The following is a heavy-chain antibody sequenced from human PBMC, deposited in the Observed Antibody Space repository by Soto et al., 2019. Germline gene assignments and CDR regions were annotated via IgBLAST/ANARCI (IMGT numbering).Heavy chain of an antibody. CDR1: RYSINNNNW. D-gene: IGHD5-12*01. J-gene: IGHJ4*02. CDR2: LHHGGST. Sequence: SETLSLTCDVSRYSINNNNWWSWVRQPPGGGLEWVGELHHGGSTNYNPSLESRATFSVDISKNQFFLKLSSVTAADTAVYYCTKNRAYALDYWGQGTLVTVSS. CDR3: TKNRAYALDY. V-gene: IGHV4-4*02.